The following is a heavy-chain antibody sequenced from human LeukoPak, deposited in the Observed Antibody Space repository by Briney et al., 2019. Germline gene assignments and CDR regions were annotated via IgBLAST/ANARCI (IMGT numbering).Heavy chain of an antibody. CDR1: AGSISSSGYY. J-gene: IGHJ4*02. CDR2: IYYSGST. D-gene: IGHD6-6*01. V-gene: IGHV4-39*07. Sequence: NPSETLSLNCTVSAGSISSSGYYWGWIRQPPGKGLEWIGSIYYSGSTYYNPSLKSRVTISVDTSKNQFSLKLSSVTAADTAVYYCARGDDGGSSEYFDYWGQGTLVTVSS. CDR3: ARGDDGGSSEYFDY.